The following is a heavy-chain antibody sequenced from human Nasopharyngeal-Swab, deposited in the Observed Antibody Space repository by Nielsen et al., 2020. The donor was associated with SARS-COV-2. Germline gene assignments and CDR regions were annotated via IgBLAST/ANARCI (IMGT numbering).Heavy chain of an antibody. D-gene: IGHD1-26*01. CDR2: ISYDGSNK. CDR1: GFTFSSYA. J-gene: IGHJ4*02. Sequence: GGSLRLSCAASGFTFSSYAMPWVRQAPGKGLEWVAVISYDGSNKYYADSVKGRFTISRDNSKNTLYLQMNSLRAEDTAVYYCARGYSGSYYSPFDYWGQGTLVTVSS. V-gene: IGHV3-30-3*01. CDR3: ARGYSGSYYSPFDY.